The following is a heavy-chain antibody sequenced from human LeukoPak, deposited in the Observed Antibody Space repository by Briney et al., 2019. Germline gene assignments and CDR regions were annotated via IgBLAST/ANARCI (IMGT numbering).Heavy chain of an antibody. CDR1: GGSISSSSYY. Sequence: PSETLSLTCTVSGGSISSSSYYWGWIRQPPGKGLEWIGSIYYSGGTYYNPSLKCRVTISVDTSKNQFSLKLSSVTAADTAVYYCARHRYCSSTSCYSDWGQGTLVTVSS. V-gene: IGHV4-39*01. J-gene: IGHJ4*02. CDR2: IYYSGGT. D-gene: IGHD2-2*01. CDR3: ARHRYCSSTSCYSD.